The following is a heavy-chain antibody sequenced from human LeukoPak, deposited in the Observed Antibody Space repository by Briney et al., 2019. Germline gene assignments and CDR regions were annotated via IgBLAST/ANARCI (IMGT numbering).Heavy chain of an antibody. CDR3: ARVVGDILTGWATSPNAFDI. CDR2: IIPIFGTA. Sequence: GGSLRLSCAASGFTFSSYAISWVRQAPGQGLEWMGGIIPIFGTANYAQKFQGRVTITADESTSSAYMELSSLRSEDTAVYYCARVVGDILTGWATSPNAFDIWGQGTMVTVSS. J-gene: IGHJ3*02. V-gene: IGHV1-69*01. D-gene: IGHD3-9*01. CDR1: GFTFSSYA.